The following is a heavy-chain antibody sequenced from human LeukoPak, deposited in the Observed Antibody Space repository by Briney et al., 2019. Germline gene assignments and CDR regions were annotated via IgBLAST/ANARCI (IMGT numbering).Heavy chain of an antibody. Sequence: SGPTLVNPTETLTLTCTVSGFSLSNARMGVSWIRQPPGKALEWLAHIFSNDEKSYSTSLKSRLTISKDTSKSQVVLTMTNMDPVDTATYYCARTYSGGYGSGSYYNDLDYWGQGTLVTVSS. D-gene: IGHD3-10*01. CDR3: ARTYSGGYGSGSYYNDLDY. J-gene: IGHJ4*02. V-gene: IGHV2-26*01. CDR2: IFSNDEK. CDR1: GFSLSNARMG.